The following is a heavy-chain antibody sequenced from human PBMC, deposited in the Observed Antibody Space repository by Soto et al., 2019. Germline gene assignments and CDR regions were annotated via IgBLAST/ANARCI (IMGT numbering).Heavy chain of an antibody. V-gene: IGHV3-30-3*01. CDR2: ISYDGSNK. CDR1: GFTFSSYA. Sequence: GGPLVLSCAASGFTFSSYAMHWVRQAPGKGLEWVAVISYDGSNKYYADSVKGRFTISRDNSKNTLYLQMNSLRAEDTAVYYCARIRDGPKGAFDIWGQGTMVTVSS. D-gene: IGHD3-3*02. J-gene: IGHJ3*02. CDR3: ARIRDGPKGAFDI.